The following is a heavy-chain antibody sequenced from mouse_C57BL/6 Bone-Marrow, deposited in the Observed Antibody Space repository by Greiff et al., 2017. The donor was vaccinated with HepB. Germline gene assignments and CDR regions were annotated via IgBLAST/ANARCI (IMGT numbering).Heavy chain of an antibody. CDR2: IYPSDSET. J-gene: IGHJ2*01. CDR3: ARGMIYYYGRAPHFDY. V-gene: IGHV1-61*01. CDR1: GYTFTSYW. D-gene: IGHD1-1*01. Sequence: QVQLQQSGAELVRPGSSVKLSCKASGYTFTSYWMDWVKQRPGQGLEWIGNIYPSDSETHYNQKFKDKATLTVDKSSSTAYMQLSSLTSEDSAVYYCARGMIYYYGRAPHFDYWGQGTTRTVSS.